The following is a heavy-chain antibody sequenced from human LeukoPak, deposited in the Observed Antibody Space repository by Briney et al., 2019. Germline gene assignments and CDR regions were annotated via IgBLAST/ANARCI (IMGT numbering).Heavy chain of an antibody. CDR3: TTELFGGPNN. CDR2: ITGKTDGGTA. V-gene: IGHV3-15*01. CDR1: GFTFSNAW. Sequence: GGSLRLSCAASGFTFSNAWMSWVRQIPGKGLEWVGRITGKTDGGTAYYAAPVKGRFTISRDDSKNTLYLQMISLKTEETAVYYCTTELFGGPNNWGRGTLVTVSS. D-gene: IGHD3-10*02. J-gene: IGHJ4*02.